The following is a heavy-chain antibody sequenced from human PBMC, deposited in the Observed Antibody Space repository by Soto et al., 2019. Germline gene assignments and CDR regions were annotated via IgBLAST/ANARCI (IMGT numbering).Heavy chain of an antibody. CDR1: GGSISSGDYY. Sequence: SETLSLTCTVSGGSISSGDYYWSWIRQPPGKGLEWIGYIYYSGSTYYNPSLKSRVTISVDTSKNQFSLKLSSVTAADTAVYYCASLLWFGEFLHPPYYYGVDVWGQGTTVTVSS. CDR3: ASLLWFGEFLHPPYYYGVDV. V-gene: IGHV4-30-4*01. CDR2: IYYSGST. D-gene: IGHD3-10*01. J-gene: IGHJ6*02.